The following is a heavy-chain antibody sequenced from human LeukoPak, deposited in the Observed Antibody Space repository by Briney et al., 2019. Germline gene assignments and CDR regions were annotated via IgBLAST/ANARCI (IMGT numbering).Heavy chain of an antibody. CDR3: ARPRGARPGYNWFDP. J-gene: IGHJ5*02. Sequence: ASVKVSCKASGGTFSSYAISWVRQAPGQGLEWMGGIIPIFGAANYAQKFQGRVTITADESTSTAYMELSSLRSEDTAVYYCARPRGARPGYNWFDPWGQGTLVTVSS. D-gene: IGHD3-10*01. CDR1: GGTFSSYA. V-gene: IGHV1-69*13. CDR2: IIPIFGAA.